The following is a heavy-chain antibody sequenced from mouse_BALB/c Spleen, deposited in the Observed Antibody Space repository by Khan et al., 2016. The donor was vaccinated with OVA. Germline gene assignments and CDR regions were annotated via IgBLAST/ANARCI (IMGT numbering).Heavy chain of an antibody. CDR1: GYTFSGYW. CDR3: ARVNYGSSDYFDY. J-gene: IGHJ2*01. V-gene: IGHV1-9*01. CDR2: ILPGSGSR. D-gene: IGHD1-1*01. Sequence: QVQLQQSGAELMKPGASVKISCKATGYTFSGYWLEWVKQRPGHGLEWIGEILPGSGSRNYNEKFKGKATFTADISSKTTYMQLSSLTSEDSAVXYCARVNYGSSDYFDYWGQGTTLTVSA.